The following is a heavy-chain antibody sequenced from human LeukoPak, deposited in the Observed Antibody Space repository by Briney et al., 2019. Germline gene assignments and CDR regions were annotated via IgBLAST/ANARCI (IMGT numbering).Heavy chain of an antibody. J-gene: IGHJ3*02. D-gene: IGHD3-22*01. CDR3: ARVALYYYDSSGYYPGGFDI. Sequence: GASVKVSCNASGYTFTSYDINWVRQATGQGLEWMGWMNPNSGNTGYAQKFQGRVTMTRNTSISTAYMELSSLRSEDTAVYYCARVALYYYDSSGYYPGGFDIWGQGTMVTVSS. V-gene: IGHV1-8*01. CDR1: GYTFTSYD. CDR2: MNPNSGNT.